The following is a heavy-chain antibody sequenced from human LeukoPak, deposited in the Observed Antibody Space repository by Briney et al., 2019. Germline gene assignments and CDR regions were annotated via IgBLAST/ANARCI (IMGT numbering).Heavy chain of an antibody. J-gene: IGHJ4*02. Sequence: GASVKVSCKASGYTFTSYGIGWVRQAPGQGLEWMGWISAYNGNTNYAQKLQGRVTMTTDTSTSTAYMELRSLRSDDTAVYYCARMYYYDSSGSYLRGPDYWGQGTLVTVSS. D-gene: IGHD3-22*01. CDR3: ARMYYYDSSGSYLRGPDY. CDR2: ISAYNGNT. V-gene: IGHV1-18*01. CDR1: GYTFTSYG.